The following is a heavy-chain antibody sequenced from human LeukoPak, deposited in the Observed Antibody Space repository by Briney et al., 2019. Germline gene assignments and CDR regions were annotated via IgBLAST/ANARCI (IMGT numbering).Heavy chain of an antibody. CDR2: IYNNDNA. J-gene: IGHJ5*02. V-gene: IGHV3-66*01. CDR3: TRVRSPNWFDP. D-gene: IGHD1-26*01. CDR1: GFTVTSSF. Sequence: QPGGSLRLSCAASGFTVTSSFMNWVRQAPGKGLEWVSTIYNNDNAAYTDSVKGRFTISRDNSKNTLYLQMNSLRVEDTAVYYCTRVRSPNWFDPWGQGTLVTVSS.